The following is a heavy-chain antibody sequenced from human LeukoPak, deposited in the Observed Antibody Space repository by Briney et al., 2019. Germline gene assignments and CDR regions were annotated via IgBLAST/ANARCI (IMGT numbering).Heavy chain of an antibody. V-gene: IGHV3-9*01. CDR3: ARRAYYYDSSGYYHNYYYYYYMDV. CDR2: ISWNSGSV. CDR1: GFTFDNYA. Sequence: GGSLRLSCAASGFTFDNYAMHWVRQAPGKGLEWVSGISWNSGSVGYADSVKGRFTISRDNAKNSLYLQMNSLRAEDTAVYYCARRAYYYDSSGYYHNYYYYYYMDVWGKGTSVTISS. D-gene: IGHD3-22*01. J-gene: IGHJ6*03.